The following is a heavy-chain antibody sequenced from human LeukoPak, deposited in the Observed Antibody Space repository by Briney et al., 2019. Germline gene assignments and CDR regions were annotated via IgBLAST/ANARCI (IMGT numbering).Heavy chain of an antibody. CDR2: ISGSGGST. CDR1: GFTFSSYA. Sequence: GSLRLSCAASGFTFSSYAMSWVRQAPGKGLEWVSAISGSGGSTYYADSVKGRFTISRDNSKNTLYLQMNSLRAEDTAVYYCTKSKSGDSPKPTFDYWGQGTLVTVSS. CDR3: TKSKSGDSPKPTFDY. D-gene: IGHD2-15*01. J-gene: IGHJ4*02. V-gene: IGHV3-23*01.